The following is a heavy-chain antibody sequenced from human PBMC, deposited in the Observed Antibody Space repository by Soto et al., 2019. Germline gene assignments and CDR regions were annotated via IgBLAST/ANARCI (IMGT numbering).Heavy chain of an antibody. CDR3: ARGGPPIHALYL. CDR1: GYTLSSNY. J-gene: IGHJ3*01. Sequence: QVQLVQSGAEVKQPGASVKISCKASGYTLSSNYLHWVRQAPGQGLEWMGMINPTSDYTNFAQNFTGRALLTKDASTSTVYMELTSLRLDDTAVYFCARGGPPIHALYLWGQGTMVAVSS. V-gene: IGHV1-46*01. CDR2: INPTSDYT.